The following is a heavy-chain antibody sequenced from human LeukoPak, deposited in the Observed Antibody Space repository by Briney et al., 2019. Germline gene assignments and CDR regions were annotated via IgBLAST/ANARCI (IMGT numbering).Heavy chain of an antibody. V-gene: IGHV3-21*01. Sequence: GGSLRLSCAASGFNFRNYVMNWVRQAPGKGLEWVSSISSSSSYIYYADSVKGRFTISRDNAKNSLYLQMNSLRAEDTAVYYCASGVADSCSSGKICGYWGQGTLVTVSS. J-gene: IGHJ4*02. CDR2: ISSSSSYI. D-gene: IGHD2-15*01. CDR1: GFNFRNYV. CDR3: ASGVADSCSSGKICGY.